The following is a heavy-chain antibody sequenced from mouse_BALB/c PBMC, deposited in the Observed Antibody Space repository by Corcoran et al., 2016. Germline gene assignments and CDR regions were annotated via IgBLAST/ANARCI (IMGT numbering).Heavy chain of an antibody. V-gene: IGHV14-3*02. Sequence: EVQLQQSGAELVKPGASVKLSCTASGFNIKDTYMHWVKQRPEQGLEWIGRIDPANGNTKYDPKFQGNATMTADTSSNTVYLHLSSLTSEATAVYYCGRSREGNYVIYWGQGTTLTVSS. CDR3: GRSREGNYVIY. CDR1: GFNIKDTY. D-gene: IGHD2-1*01. J-gene: IGHJ2*01. CDR2: IDPANGNT.